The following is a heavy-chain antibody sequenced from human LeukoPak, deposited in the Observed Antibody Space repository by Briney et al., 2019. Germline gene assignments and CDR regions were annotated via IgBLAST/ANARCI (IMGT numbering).Heavy chain of an antibody. J-gene: IGHJ4*02. V-gene: IGHV3-53*01. CDR1: GFTVSSNY. Sequence: GGSLRLSCAASGFTVSSNYMSWVRQAPGKGLEWASVIYSGGSTYHADSVKGRFTISRDNSKNTLYLQVNSLRAEDTAVYYCAREVVVVGAAGGGFDCWGQGTLVTVSS. CDR2: IYSGGST. D-gene: IGHD1-26*01. CDR3: AREVVVVGAAGGGFDC.